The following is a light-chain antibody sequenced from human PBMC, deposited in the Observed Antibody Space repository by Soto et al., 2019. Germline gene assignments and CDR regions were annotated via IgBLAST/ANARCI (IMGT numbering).Light chain of an antibody. CDR3: QQYDSYPLT. CDR2: KAS. CDR1: QSISIW. J-gene: IGKJ4*01. V-gene: IGKV1-5*03. Sequence: EIQMTQSPSSLSGSVGDRFTITFRASQSISIWLAWYQQKPGRAPKFLIYKASDLENGVPSRFSGSGSGTEFALTISSLQPDDFATYYCQQYDSYPLTFGGGTKVDIK.